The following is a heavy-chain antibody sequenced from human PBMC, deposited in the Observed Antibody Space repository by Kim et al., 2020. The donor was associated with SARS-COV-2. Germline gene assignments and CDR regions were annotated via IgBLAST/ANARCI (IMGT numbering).Heavy chain of an antibody. CDR2: IKSKTDGGTT. J-gene: IGHJ4*02. D-gene: IGHD3-10*01. CDR1: GFTFSNAW. Sequence: GGSLRLSCAASGFTFSNAWMSWVRQAPGKGLEWVGRIKSKTDGGTTDYAAPVKGRFTISRDDSKNTLYLQMNSLKTEDTAVYYCTTSPEVLWFHFDYWGQGTLVTVSS. CDR3: TTSPEVLWFHFDY. V-gene: IGHV3-15*01.